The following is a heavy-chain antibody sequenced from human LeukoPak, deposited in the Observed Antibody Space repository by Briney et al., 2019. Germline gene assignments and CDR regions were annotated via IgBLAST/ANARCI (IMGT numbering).Heavy chain of an antibody. D-gene: IGHD2-15*01. Sequence: PGGSLRLSCASSGFTFSSYEMNWVRQAPGKGLEWVGFIRSKAYGGTTEYAASVKGRFTISRDDSKSIAYLQMNSLKTEDTAVYYCTRVGRYCSGGSCYWDYFDYWGQGTLVTVSS. CDR3: TRVGRYCSGGSCYWDYFDY. CDR1: GFTFSSYE. J-gene: IGHJ4*02. V-gene: IGHV3-49*04. CDR2: IRSKAYGGTT.